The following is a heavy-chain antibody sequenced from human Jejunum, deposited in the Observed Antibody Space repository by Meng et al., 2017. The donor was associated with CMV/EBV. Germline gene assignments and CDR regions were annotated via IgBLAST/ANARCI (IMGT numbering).Heavy chain of an antibody. J-gene: IGHJ4*02. CDR2: VNEDEDA. V-gene: IGHV4-30-4*01. CDR1: TSSNSSGDCY. CDR3: AREGTNSYYIDY. D-gene: IGHD1-14*01. Sequence: STSSNSSGDCYWSWSRQGPGKGVERIGYVNEDEDAYYIPSLESRVTISVDTSKNQYTLRVMSVTAAVTAVYCCAREGTNSYYIDYWGQGTLVTVSS.